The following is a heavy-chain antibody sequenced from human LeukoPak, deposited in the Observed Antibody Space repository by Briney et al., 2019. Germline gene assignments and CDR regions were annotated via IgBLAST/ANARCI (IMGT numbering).Heavy chain of an antibody. CDR3: ARGGRRFDS. CDR2: ISSGSDYI. Sequence: GGSLRLSCAASGFTFSLYSMNWVRHAPGKGLEWVSSISSGSDYIFYGDSLKGRFSISRDNAKNSLYLQMNSLRAEDTAVCYCARGGRRFDSWGQGTLVSVSS. J-gene: IGHJ5*01. V-gene: IGHV3-21*01. D-gene: IGHD2-15*01. CDR1: GFTFSLYS.